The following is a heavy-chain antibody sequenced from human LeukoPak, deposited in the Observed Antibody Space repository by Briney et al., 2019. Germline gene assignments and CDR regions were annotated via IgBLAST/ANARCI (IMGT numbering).Heavy chain of an antibody. J-gene: IGHJ5*02. CDR3: AKDHYYDSSGYYWPP. V-gene: IGHV3-33*06. CDR2: IWYDGSNK. CDR1: GFTFSSYG. Sequence: GRSLRLSCAASGFTFSSYGMHWVRQAPGKGLEWVAVIWYDGSNKYYADSVKGRFTISRDSSKNTMYLQMNSLRAEDTAVYYCAKDHYYDSSGYYWPPWGQGTLVTVSS. D-gene: IGHD3-22*01.